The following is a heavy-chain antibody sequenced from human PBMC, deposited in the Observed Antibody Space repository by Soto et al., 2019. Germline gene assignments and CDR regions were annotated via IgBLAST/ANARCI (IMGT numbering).Heavy chain of an antibody. Sequence: QVQLVESGGGVVQPGRSLRLSCAASGFTFSSYAMYWVRQAPGKGLEWVAVISYDGNNKYYADSVKGRFTISRDNYKTPXAXQXXSLRAEDTAVYYCARAGCDGGSCYTLVGLRYGMDVWGQGTTVTVSS. J-gene: IGHJ6*02. V-gene: IGHV3-30-3*01. D-gene: IGHD2-15*01. CDR1: GFTFSSYA. CDR3: ARAGCDGGSCYTLVGLRYGMDV. CDR2: ISYDGNNK.